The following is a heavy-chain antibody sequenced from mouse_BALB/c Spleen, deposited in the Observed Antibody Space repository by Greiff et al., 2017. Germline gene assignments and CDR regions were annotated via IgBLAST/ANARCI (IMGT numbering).Heavy chain of an antibody. CDR1: GYSITSGYY. D-gene: IGHD1-1*01. Sequence: EVKLQESGPGLVKPSQSLSLTCSVTGYSITSGYYWNWIRQFPGNKLEWMGYISYDGSNNYNPSLKNRISITRDTSKNQFFLKLNSVTTEDTATYYCARDRDYYGSSYEGFAYWGQGTLVTVSA. CDR3: ARDRDYYGSSYEGFAY. V-gene: IGHV3-6*02. CDR2: ISYDGSN. J-gene: IGHJ3*01.